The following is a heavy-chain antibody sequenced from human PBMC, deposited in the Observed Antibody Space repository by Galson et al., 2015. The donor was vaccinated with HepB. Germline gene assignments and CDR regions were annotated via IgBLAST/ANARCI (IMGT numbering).Heavy chain of an antibody. CDR2: INHSGST. Sequence: ETLSLTCAVYGGSFSGYYWSWIRQPPGKGLEWIGEINHSGSTNYNPSLKSRVTISVDTSKNQFSLKLSSVTAADTAVYYCARGPYYDFWSGPIADYYYYYYMDVWGKGTTVTVSS. D-gene: IGHD3-3*01. CDR3: ARGPYYDFWSGPIADYYYYYYMDV. J-gene: IGHJ6*03. CDR1: GGSFSGYY. V-gene: IGHV4-34*01.